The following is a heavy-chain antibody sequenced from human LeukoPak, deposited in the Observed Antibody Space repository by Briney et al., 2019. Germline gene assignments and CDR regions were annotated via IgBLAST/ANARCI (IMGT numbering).Heavy chain of an antibody. CDR1: GITLSNYA. J-gene: IGHJ4*02. CDR3: AKRGVVIRLILVGFHKEAYYFDS. CDR2: VSGSGGGT. D-gene: IGHD3-10*01. V-gene: IGHV3-23*01. Sequence: PGGSLRLSCAVSGITLSNYAMTWVRQAPGKGLEWVAVVSGSGGGTYYADSVKGRFTISRDNSKNTLYLQMNNLRVDDTAVYFCAKRGVVIRLILVGFHKEAYYFDSWGQGALVTVSS.